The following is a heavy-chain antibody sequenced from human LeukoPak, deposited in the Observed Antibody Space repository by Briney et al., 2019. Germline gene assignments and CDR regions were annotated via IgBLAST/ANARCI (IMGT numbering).Heavy chain of an antibody. Sequence: GESLKISCKGSGYSFTNYWIAWVRQMPGKRLEWMGIIYPGDSDTRYSPSFQGQVTISADRSISTACLQWSSLKASDIAMYYCARLYCSSASCYTGSSYYFDYWGQGTLVTVSS. CDR1: GYSFTNYW. D-gene: IGHD2-2*02. V-gene: IGHV5-51*01. J-gene: IGHJ4*02. CDR3: ARLYCSSASCYTGSSYYFDY. CDR2: IYPGDSDT.